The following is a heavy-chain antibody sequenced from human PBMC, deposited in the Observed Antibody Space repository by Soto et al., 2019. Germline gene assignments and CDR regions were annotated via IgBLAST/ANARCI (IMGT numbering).Heavy chain of an antibody. CDR2: IYYSGST. CDR3: ARVERYYFDY. V-gene: IGHV4-31*03. J-gene: IGHJ4*02. CDR1: GGSISSGGYY. Sequence: SETLSLTCTVSGGSISSGGYYWSWIRQHPGKGLEWIGYIYYSGSTYYNPSLKSRVTISVDTSKNQFSLKLSSVTAADTAVYYCARVERYYFDYWGQGTLVTVSS. D-gene: IGHD1-1*01.